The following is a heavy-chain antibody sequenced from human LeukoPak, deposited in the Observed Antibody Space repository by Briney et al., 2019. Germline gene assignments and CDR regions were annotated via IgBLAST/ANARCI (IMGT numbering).Heavy chain of an antibody. J-gene: IGHJ4*02. V-gene: IGHV3-23*01. Sequence: PGGSLRLSCAASGFTFSSYAMSWARQAPGKGLEWVSAIIGSGGSTYYADSVKGRFTISRDNSKNTLYLQMNSLRAEDTAVYYCAKDRIAVARLWDYWGQGTLVTVSS. CDR3: AKDRIAVARLWDY. CDR2: IIGSGGST. CDR1: GFTFSSYA. D-gene: IGHD6-19*01.